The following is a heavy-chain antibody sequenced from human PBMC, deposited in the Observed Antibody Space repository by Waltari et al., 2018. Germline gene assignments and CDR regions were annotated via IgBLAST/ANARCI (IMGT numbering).Heavy chain of an antibody. CDR3: ARATCSHGGCSMYYFYYYMDV. D-gene: IGHD2-15*01. V-gene: IGHV4-38-2*01. J-gene: IGHJ6*03. Sequence: QVQLQESGPGLVKSSETLSLACGFSGDSISSGFYWVWIRQPPGKGPEWIGSVYHSGSTFYNPSLKSRVTMSVDTSKKHFSLSLSSVTAADTAVYYCARATCSHGGCSMYYFYYYMDVWGKGTTVTVSS. CDR1: GDSISSGFY. CDR2: VYHSGST.